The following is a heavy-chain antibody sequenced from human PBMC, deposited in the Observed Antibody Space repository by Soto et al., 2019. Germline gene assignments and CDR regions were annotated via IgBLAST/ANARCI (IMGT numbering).Heavy chain of an antibody. CDR3: ARVKTVFSNPRGPFFFYGMDV. D-gene: IGHD4-4*01. CDR1: EFTFSSYA. CDR2: ISYDGGHK. J-gene: IGHJ6*02. Sequence: QVQLVESGGGVVHPERSLRLSCSASEFTFSSYAMHWVLQAPGKGLEWVAGISYDGGHKFYGDSVRGRFTISRDSYKTTVFLQMNSLSHEDRAAYYCARVKTVFSNPRGPFFFYGMDVWGQGTTLTGSS. V-gene: IGHV3-30-3*01.